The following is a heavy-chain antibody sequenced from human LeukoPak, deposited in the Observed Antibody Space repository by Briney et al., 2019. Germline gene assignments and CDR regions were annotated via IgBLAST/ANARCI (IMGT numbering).Heavy chain of an antibody. J-gene: IGHJ4*02. CDR3: ARQPTYFYDSSSYYFFDY. V-gene: IGHV5-51*01. CDR1: GYILTNNW. CDR2: IYPGNSDT. Sequence: GESLKISCKISGYILTNNWIGWVRQVPGKGLEWMGLIYPGNSDTKYSPSFQGQVTFSVDKSISTAYLQWSSLKASDTAIYYCARQPTYFYDSSSYYFFDYWGQGTLVTVSS. D-gene: IGHD3-22*01.